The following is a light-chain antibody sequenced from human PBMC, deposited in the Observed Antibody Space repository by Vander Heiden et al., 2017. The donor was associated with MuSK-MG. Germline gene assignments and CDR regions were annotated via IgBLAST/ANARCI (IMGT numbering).Light chain of an antibody. CDR2: AVT. CDR3: SSFAGNNKYYV. Sequence: QSALTQPPSASGSPGQPVTISCTGTSSDIGAYNFVSWYQQHPGKAPKLVIYAVTKRPSGVPDRFSASKSDNTASLTVSGLQAEDEADYYCSSFAGNNKYYVFGTGTKVTVL. V-gene: IGLV2-8*01. J-gene: IGLJ1*01. CDR1: SSDIGAYNF.